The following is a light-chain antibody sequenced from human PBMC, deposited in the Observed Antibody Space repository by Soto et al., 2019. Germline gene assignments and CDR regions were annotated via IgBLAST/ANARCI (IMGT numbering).Light chain of an antibody. CDR1: SSDVGGYNY. CDR2: EVS. V-gene: IGLV2-14*01. J-gene: IGLJ1*01. CDR3: SSYTSSSTLFYV. Sequence: VLTQPASVSGSPGQSITTSCTGTSSDVGGYNYVSWYQQHPGKAPKLMIYEVSNRPSGVSNRFSGSKSGNTASLTISGLQAEDEADYYCSSYTSSSTLFYVFGTGTKVTVL.